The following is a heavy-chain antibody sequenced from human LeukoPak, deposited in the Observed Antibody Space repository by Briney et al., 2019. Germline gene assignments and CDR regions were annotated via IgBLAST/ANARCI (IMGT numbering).Heavy chain of an antibody. CDR1: GFTFSSYW. Sequence: PGGSLRLSCAASGFTFSSYWMSWVRQAPGKGLEWVANIKQDGSEKYYVDSVKGRFTISRDNAKNSLYLQMNSLRAEDTAVYYCARESDIVARNWFDPWGQGTLVTVFS. CDR3: ARESDIVARNWFDP. J-gene: IGHJ5*02. D-gene: IGHD5-12*01. CDR2: IKQDGSEK. V-gene: IGHV3-7*01.